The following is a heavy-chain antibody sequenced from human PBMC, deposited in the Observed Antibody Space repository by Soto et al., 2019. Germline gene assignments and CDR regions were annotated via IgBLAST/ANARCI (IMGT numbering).Heavy chain of an antibody. CDR2: VKQDGSEK. Sequence: PGGSLRLSCAASGFTFSSYWMTWVRQAPGKGLEWVANVKQDGSEKYYVDSVKGRFTISRDNAKNSLYLQMNSLRAEDTAVYYCAREIGYDSSGYYGRYFDYWGQGTLVTVSS. CDR1: GFTFSSYW. D-gene: IGHD3-22*01. J-gene: IGHJ4*02. CDR3: AREIGYDSSGYYGRYFDY. V-gene: IGHV3-7*01.